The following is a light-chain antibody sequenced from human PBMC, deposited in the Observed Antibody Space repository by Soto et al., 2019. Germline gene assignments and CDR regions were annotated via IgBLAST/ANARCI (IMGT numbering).Light chain of an antibody. J-gene: IGKJ1*01. V-gene: IGKV1-9*01. CDR2: AAS. Sequence: DIQLTQSPSFLSASVGDRVTITCRASQGISSYLAWYQQKPGKAPKLLIYAASRLESGVPSRFSGSGSGTEFTLTISSLQPEDFATYYCLQHKSYPRTFGQGTKVDI. CDR3: LQHKSYPRT. CDR1: QGISSY.